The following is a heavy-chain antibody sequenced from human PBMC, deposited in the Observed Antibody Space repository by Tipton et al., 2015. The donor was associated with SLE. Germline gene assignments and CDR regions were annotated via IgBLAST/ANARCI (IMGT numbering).Heavy chain of an antibody. CDR1: GDSVSSNSAA. Sequence: GLVKPSQTLSLTCAISGDSVSSNSAAWNWIRQSPSRGLEWLGRTYYRSKWFHHYAVSVKSRITINPDTSKNQFSLHLSSVTAADTAIYYCAKNKAVPENWGQGTLVTVSS. CDR3: AKNKAVPEN. V-gene: IGHV6-1*01. J-gene: IGHJ4*02. CDR2: TYYRSKWFH. D-gene: IGHD6-19*01.